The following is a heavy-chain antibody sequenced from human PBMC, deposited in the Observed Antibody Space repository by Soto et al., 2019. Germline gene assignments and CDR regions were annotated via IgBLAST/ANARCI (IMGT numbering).Heavy chain of an antibody. CDR2: VVLILNII. CDR1: GGTFSDYT. V-gene: IGHV1-69*02. CDR3: ARGREWFGS. Sequence: QVQLVQSGAEVKKPGSSVKVSCKVSGGTFSDYTITWVRQAPGQGLEWMGRVVLILNIINYAPKFHRRVTITADKSASPVYMDLTSLTSEHTAVYYCARGREWFGSWGQGNLVNVSA. J-gene: IGHJ5*01. D-gene: IGHD3-10*01.